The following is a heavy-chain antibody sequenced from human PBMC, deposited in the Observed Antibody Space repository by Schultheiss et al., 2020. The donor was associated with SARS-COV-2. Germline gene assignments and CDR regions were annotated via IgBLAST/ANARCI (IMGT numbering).Heavy chain of an antibody. Sequence: ASVKVSCKASGYTFTGYYIQWVRQAPGQGLEWMGWMNPNSGNTGYAQKFQGRVTITADESTSTAYMELSRLRSDDTAVYYCARDRLYGRDGMDVWGQGTTVTVSS. V-gene: IGHV1-2*02. J-gene: IGHJ6*02. D-gene: IGHD4-17*01. CDR3: ARDRLYGRDGMDV. CDR1: GYTFTGYY. CDR2: MNPNSGNT.